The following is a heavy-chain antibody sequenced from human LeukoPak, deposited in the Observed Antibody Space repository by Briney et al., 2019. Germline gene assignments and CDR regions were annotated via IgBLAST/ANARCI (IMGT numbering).Heavy chain of an antibody. Sequence: ASVKVSCKASGYTFTSYGISWVRQAPGQGLEWMGWISAYNGNTNYAQKLHGRVTITTDTSTSRAYMELRSLRSDDTAVYYCAREHRYCSSTSCPRYAYYYYYMDVWGKGTTVTVSS. CDR1: GYTFTSYG. J-gene: IGHJ6*03. CDR3: AREHRYCSSTSCPRYAYYYYYMDV. D-gene: IGHD2-2*01. V-gene: IGHV1-18*01. CDR2: ISAYNGNT.